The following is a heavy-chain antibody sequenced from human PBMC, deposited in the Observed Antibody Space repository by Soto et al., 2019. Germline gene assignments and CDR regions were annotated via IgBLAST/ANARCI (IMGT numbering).Heavy chain of an antibody. CDR2: TIPMFGTT. D-gene: IGHD3-22*01. CDR3: TRCGIRYHSIGYYLGIDGMDV. J-gene: IGHJ6*02. V-gene: IGHV1-69*14. Sequence: QVQLVQSGAEVKKPESSVRVSCKASGGTFNSYAITWVRQAPGQGLEWMGGTIPMFGTTNYAEKFQGRVTMSADKSTNTAYMELSSLRSEDTAVYYCTRCGIRYHSIGYYLGIDGMDVWGQGTTVIVSS. CDR1: GGTFNSYA.